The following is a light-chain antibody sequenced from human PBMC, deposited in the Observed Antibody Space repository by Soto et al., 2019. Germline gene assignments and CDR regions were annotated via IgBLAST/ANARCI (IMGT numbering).Light chain of an antibody. V-gene: IGKV3-15*01. J-gene: IGKJ1*01. Sequence: EIVLTQSPATLSLSPGERATLSCRASQSVSSYLAWYQQKPGQAPSLLIYGASTRATGIPARFSGSGSGTEFTLTISSLQSEDCAVYYCQQYGGSPWTFGQGTKV. CDR1: QSVSSY. CDR2: GAS. CDR3: QQYGGSPWT.